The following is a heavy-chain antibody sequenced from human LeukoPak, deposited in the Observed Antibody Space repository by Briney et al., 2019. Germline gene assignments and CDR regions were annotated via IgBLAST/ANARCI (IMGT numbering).Heavy chain of an antibody. CDR3: ARDDGSGSYNYYYMDV. J-gene: IGHJ6*03. CDR2: INPNSGGT. Sequence: ASVKVSCKASGCTFTGYYMHWVRQAPGQGLEWMGWINPNSGGTNYAQKFQGRVTMTRDTSISTAYMELSRLRSDDTAVYYCARDDGSGSYNYYYMDVWGKGTTVTVSS. D-gene: IGHD3-10*01. V-gene: IGHV1-2*02. CDR1: GCTFTGYY.